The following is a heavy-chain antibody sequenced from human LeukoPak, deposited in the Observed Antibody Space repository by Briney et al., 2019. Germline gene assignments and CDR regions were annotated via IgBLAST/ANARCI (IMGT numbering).Heavy chain of an antibody. CDR1: GGSISSGGYY. CDR2: IYYSGST. D-gene: IGHD4-17*01. J-gene: IGHJ3*02. V-gene: IGHV4-31*03. Sequence: SETLSLTCTVSGGSISSGGYYWSWIRQHPGKGLEWIGYIYYSGSTYYNPSLKSRVTISVDTSKNQFSLKLSSVTAADTAVYYCARHLDDYGDYDAFDIWGQGTVVTVSS. CDR3: ARHLDDYGDYDAFDI.